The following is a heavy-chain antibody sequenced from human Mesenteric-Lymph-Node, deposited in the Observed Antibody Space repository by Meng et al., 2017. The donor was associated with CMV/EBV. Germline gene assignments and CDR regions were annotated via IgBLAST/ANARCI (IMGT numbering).Heavy chain of an antibody. V-gene: IGHV4-34*01. J-gene: IGHJ4*02. CDR1: GGSFSGYY. D-gene: IGHD3-9*01. CDR2: INHSGST. CDR3: ARGSSYDILTGYFDY. Sequence: VQLTQLGAGLLKPSETLSVTCAVYGGSFSGYYWNWIRQSPEKGLEWIREINHSGSTTYNPSFTSRIIISVDTSTNQISLNMSSVTAADTAVYYCARGSSYDILTGYFDYWGQGALVTVSS.